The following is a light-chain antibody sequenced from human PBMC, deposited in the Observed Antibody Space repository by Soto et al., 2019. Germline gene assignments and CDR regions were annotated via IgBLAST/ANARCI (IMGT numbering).Light chain of an antibody. CDR1: QSVSSD. V-gene: IGKV3-15*01. CDR3: QQCNSSART. J-gene: IGKJ1*01. CDR2: GAS. Sequence: ELAMTKSPNTVSVSPRERATLSCRASQSVSSDLAWHQQRPGQAPRLLIFGASSRAIGIPTRFSGSGSGTEFTLTISSLQSEDFAVYFCQQCNSSARTFGQGTKVDIK.